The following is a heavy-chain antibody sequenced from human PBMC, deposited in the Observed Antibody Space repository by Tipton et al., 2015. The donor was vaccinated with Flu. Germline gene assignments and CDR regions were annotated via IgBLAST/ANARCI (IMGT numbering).Heavy chain of an antibody. CDR1: GGSISSHS. CDR3: ARHSSSWLNFDY. J-gene: IGHJ4*02. CDR2: IYYSGTT. V-gene: IGHV4-59*08. D-gene: IGHD6-13*01. Sequence: TLSLTCNVSGGSISSHSWSWIRQPPGKGLEWIGYIYYSGTTTYNPSLKSRLTMSLDTSKNQLSLKLSSVTAADTAVYYCARHSSSWLNFDYWGQGTLVTVSS.